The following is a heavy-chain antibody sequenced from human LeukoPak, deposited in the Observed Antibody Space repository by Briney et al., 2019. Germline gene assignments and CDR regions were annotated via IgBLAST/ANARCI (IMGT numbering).Heavy chain of an antibody. CDR2: IYTTGTT. J-gene: IGHJ5*02. D-gene: IGHD3-10*01. CDR3: AGVLKRAIVSGGIYFTWFDP. Sequence: PSETLSLTCTVAGGSISSGSYYWSWIRQPAGKGLEWIGRIYTTGTTNYNPSLKSRLTISVDTSKNQFSRKLRSVTAADTAGYSVAGVLKRAIVSGGIYFTWFDPGGRETLVTAS. V-gene: IGHV4-61*02. CDR1: GGSISSGSYY.